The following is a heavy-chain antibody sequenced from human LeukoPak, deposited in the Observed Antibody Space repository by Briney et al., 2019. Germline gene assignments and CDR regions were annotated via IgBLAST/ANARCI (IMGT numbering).Heavy chain of an antibody. D-gene: IGHD3-22*01. CDR3: ASQAGDSSGPIDY. CDR1: GGSISSYY. Sequence: PSETLSLTCTVSGGSISSYYWNWIRQPPGKGLEWIGYIYTSGNTNYNPSLKSRVTISVDTSKNQFSLKLSSVTAADTAVYYCASQAGDSSGPIDYWGQGTLVTVSS. V-gene: IGHV4-4*09. CDR2: IYTSGNT. J-gene: IGHJ4*02.